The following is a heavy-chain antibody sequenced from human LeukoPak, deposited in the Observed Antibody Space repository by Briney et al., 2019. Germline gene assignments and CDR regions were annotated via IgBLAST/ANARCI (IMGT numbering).Heavy chain of an antibody. CDR3: TRNSGWYGLS. CDR2: IDYDGDSG. D-gene: IGHD6-19*01. J-gene: IGHJ1*01. Sequence: GGSLRLSCTVSGFTLSSYEMSWIRQAPGKGLECISSIDYDGDSGHYADSVKGRFTISRDNSNNTLFLHLNSLRGEDTAVYYGTRNSGWYGLSWGQGTLLTV. V-gene: IGHV3-23*01. CDR1: GFTLSSYE.